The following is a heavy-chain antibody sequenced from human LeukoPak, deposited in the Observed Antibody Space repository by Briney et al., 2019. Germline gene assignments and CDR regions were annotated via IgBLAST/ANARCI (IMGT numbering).Heavy chain of an antibody. CDR3: TTARYSGSYYWSGDAFDI. CDR1: GFTFSSYA. CDR2: IKSKTDGGTT. V-gene: IGHV3-15*01. Sequence: GGSLRLSCEASGFTFSSYAMSWVRQAPGKGPEWVGRIKSKTDGGTTDYAAPVKGRFTISRDDSKNTLYLQMNSLKTEDTAVYYCTTARYSGSYYWSGDAFDIWGQGTMVTVSS. D-gene: IGHD1-26*01. J-gene: IGHJ3*02.